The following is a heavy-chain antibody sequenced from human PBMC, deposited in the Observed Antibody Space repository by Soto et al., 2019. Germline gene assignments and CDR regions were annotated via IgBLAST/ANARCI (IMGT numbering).Heavy chain of an antibody. D-gene: IGHD6-19*01. CDR1: GFTLSSYG. CDR2: IWYDGSNK. Sequence: GGAVRRSEEGRGFTLSSYGRPWFRQAQGKGLEWVAVIWYDGSNKYYADSVKGRFTISRDNSKNTLYLQMNSLRAEDTAVYYCARDRYSSGWSYFDYWGQGTLVTVSS. V-gene: IGHV3-33*01. J-gene: IGHJ4*02. CDR3: ARDRYSSGWSYFDY.